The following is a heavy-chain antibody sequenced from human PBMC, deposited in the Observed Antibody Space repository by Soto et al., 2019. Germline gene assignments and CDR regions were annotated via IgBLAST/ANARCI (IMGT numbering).Heavy chain of an antibody. V-gene: IGHV4-61*01. CDR3: ARSDQLPPDFDY. D-gene: IGHD2-2*01. J-gene: IGHJ4*02. CDR2: IYYSGST. Sequence: PSETLSLTCTVSGGSVSSGSYYWSWIRQPPGKGLEWIGYIYYSGSTNYNPSLKSRVTISVDTSKNQFSLKLSSVTAADTAVYYCARSDQLPPDFDYWGQGTLVTVSS. CDR1: GGSVSSGSYY.